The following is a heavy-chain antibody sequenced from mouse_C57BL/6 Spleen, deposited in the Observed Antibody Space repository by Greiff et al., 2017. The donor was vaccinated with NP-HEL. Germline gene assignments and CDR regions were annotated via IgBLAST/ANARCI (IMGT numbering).Heavy chain of an antibody. CDR3: ARDLLGAY. D-gene: IGHD4-1*01. V-gene: IGHV5-4*01. Sequence: EVKLVESGGGLVKPGGSLKLSCAASGFTFSNYAMSWVRQTPEKRLEWVATISDGGSYTYYPDNIKGRFTISRDNAKNNLYLQMSHLRSEDTAMYYCARDLLGAYWGQGTLVTVSA. CDR1: GFTFSNYA. J-gene: IGHJ3*01. CDR2: ISDGGSYT.